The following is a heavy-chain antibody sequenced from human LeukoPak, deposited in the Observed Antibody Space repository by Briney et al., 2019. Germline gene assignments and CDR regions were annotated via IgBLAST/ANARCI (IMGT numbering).Heavy chain of an antibody. Sequence: GGSLRLSCAASGFTFKLYWMHWVRQVPGRGPVWVSRINHDGSDTIYADSVRGRFTISRDDAKNTLYLHMNSLRAEDTAVYYCARAGVANWFDPWGQGTLVTVSS. J-gene: IGHJ5*02. CDR3: ARAGVANWFDP. CDR1: GFTFKLYW. V-gene: IGHV3-74*01. D-gene: IGHD2-15*01. CDR2: INHDGSDT.